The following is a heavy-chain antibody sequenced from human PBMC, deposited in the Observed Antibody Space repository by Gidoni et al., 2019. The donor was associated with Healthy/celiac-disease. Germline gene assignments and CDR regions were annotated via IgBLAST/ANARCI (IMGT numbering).Heavy chain of an antibody. J-gene: IGHJ3*02. Sequence: EVQLVESGGGLVKPGGSLRLSCAASGFTFSNAWMSWVRQAPGKGLEWVGRIKSKTDGGTTDYAAPVKGRFTISRDDSKNTLYLQMNSLKTEDTAVYYCTTDPGTMIVVVEATQSDAFDIWGQGTMVTVSS. CDR3: TTDPGTMIVVVEATQSDAFDI. D-gene: IGHD3-22*01. CDR1: GFTFSNAW. CDR2: IKSKTDGGTT. V-gene: IGHV3-15*01.